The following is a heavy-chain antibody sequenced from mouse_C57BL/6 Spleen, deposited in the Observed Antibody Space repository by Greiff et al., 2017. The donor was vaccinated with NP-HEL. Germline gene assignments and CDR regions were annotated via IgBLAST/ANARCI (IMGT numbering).Heavy chain of an antibody. CDR1: GYAFSSSW. D-gene: IGHD1-1*01. CDR2: IYPGDGDT. Sequence: QVQLQQSGPELVKPGASVKISCKASGYAFSSSWMNWVKQRPGKGLEWIGRIYPGDGDTNYNGKFKGKATLTADKSSSTAYMQLSSLTSEDSAVYCCARSYTTGYFDYWGQGTTLTVSS. CDR3: ARSYTTGYFDY. V-gene: IGHV1-82*01. J-gene: IGHJ2*01.